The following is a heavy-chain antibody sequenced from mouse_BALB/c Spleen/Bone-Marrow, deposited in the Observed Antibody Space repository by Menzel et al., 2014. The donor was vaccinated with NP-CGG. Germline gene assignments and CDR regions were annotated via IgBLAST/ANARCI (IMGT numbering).Heavy chain of an antibody. J-gene: IGHJ4*01. CDR1: GFIFSDYY. V-gene: IGHV5-4*02. Sequence: VNVVESGGGLVKPGGSLKLSCAASGFIFSDYYMYWVRQTPEKRLEWVATISDGGSYTSYPDSVKGRFTVSRDNAKNNLYLQMSSLKSEDTAFYYCARTYRPYALDYWGQGSSVTVSS. D-gene: IGHD2-14*01. CDR3: ARTYRPYALDY. CDR2: ISDGGSYT.